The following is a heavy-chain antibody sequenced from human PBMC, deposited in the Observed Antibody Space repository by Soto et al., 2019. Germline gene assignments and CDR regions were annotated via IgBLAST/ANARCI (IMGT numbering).Heavy chain of an antibody. J-gene: IGHJ3*02. V-gene: IGHV4-59*01. CDR1: GGSISSYY. Sequence: QVQLQESGPGLVKPSETLSLTSTVAGGSISSYYWSWIRQPPGKGLEWIGYIYYSGSTNYNPSRKSRVTISVDTSKNQFSLKLSSVTAADTAVYYCASESKVTDAFDIWGQGTMVTVST. CDR3: ASESKVTDAFDI. CDR2: IYYSGST. D-gene: IGHD4-4*01.